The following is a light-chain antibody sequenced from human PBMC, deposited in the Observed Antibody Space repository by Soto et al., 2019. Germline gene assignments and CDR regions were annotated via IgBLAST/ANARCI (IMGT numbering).Light chain of an antibody. Sequence: QSVLTQPPSVSGAPGLSVTISCTGSTFNIGAGYDVHWYQQLPGTAPKLLIFGDNNRPSGVPDRFSGSRSGSSATLAIAGLRAEDEADYYCQSYDNSLFVLVGGGTKLTVL. V-gene: IGLV1-40*01. CDR2: GDN. CDR1: TFNIGAGYD. J-gene: IGLJ2*01. CDR3: QSYDNSLFVL.